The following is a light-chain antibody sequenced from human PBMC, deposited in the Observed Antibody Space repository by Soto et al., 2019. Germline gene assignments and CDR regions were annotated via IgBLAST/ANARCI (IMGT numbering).Light chain of an antibody. CDR2: EVS. CDR1: SSDVGGYNY. Sequence: QSALTQPPSASGSPGQSVTISCTGTSSDVGGYNYVSCYQHHPGKAPKSLIFEVSRLPSGVPDRFSGSKSDNTASLTVSGLQADDEDDYYCSSYASSNNPVRFGGVTKKTGL. V-gene: IGLV2-8*01. CDR3: SSYASSNNPVR. J-gene: IGLJ2*01.